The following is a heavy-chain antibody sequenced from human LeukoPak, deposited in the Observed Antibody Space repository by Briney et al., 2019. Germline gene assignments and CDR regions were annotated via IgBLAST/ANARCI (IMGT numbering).Heavy chain of an antibody. D-gene: IGHD6-19*01. V-gene: IGHV3-66*02. CDR2: IFGGDNT. CDR3: ARDRLAVAGTVFDY. J-gene: IGHJ4*02. CDR1: GFTVSTNF. Sequence: PGGSLRLSCAASGFTVSTNFMSWVRQAPGKGLEWVSLIFGGDNTYYADSVKGRFTISRDNSKNTLYLQMNSLRAEDTAVYYCARDRLAVAGTVFDYRGQGTLVTVSS.